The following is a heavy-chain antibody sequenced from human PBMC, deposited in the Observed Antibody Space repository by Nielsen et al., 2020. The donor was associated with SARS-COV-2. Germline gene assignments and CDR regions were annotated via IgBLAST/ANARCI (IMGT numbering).Heavy chain of an antibody. J-gene: IGHJ4*02. CDR3: ATAGWEVAGPLWFLDY. V-gene: IGHV1-46*01. CDR1: GYTFTSYY. D-gene: IGHD3-10*01. CDR2: INPSGGST. Sequence: ASVKVSCKASGYTFTSYYMHWVRQAPGQGLEWMGIINPSGGSTSYAQKFQGRVTMTRNTSISTAYMELSSLRSEDTAVYYCATAGWEVAGPLWFLDYWGQGTLVTVSS.